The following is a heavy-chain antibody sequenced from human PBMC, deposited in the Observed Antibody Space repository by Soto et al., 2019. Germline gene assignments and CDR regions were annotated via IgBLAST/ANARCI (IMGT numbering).Heavy chain of an antibody. Sequence: QVLLQESGPRLMKPSQTLSLTCTVSGDSITSGDYYWSWIRLHPGRGLEWIGHIYYTGSTYYNPSVESRLIMSVDTSKDQFSLRLSSVSAADTAVYYCARGNFGYDYWGRGTQVTVSS. CDR3: ARGNFGYDY. D-gene: IGHD3-3*01. J-gene: IGHJ4*02. CDR2: IYYTGST. CDR1: GDSITSGDYY. V-gene: IGHV4-31*03.